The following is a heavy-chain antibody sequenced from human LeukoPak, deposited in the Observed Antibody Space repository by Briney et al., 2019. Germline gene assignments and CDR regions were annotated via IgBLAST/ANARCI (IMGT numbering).Heavy chain of an antibody. CDR1: GFTFSSYE. CDR2: ISSGRTI. J-gene: IGHJ3*02. Sequence: GGSLRLSCAASGFTFSSYEMIWVRQAPGKGLEWVSYISSGRTIYYADSVKGRFTISRDNAKNSLYLQMNSLRAEDTAVYYCARLYSSSSGKAFDIWGQGTMVTVSS. V-gene: IGHV3-48*03. D-gene: IGHD6-6*01. CDR3: ARLYSSSSGKAFDI.